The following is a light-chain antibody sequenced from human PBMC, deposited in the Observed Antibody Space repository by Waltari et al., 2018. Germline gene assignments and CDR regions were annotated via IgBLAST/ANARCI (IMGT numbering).Light chain of an antibody. CDR1: QGVSSNS. V-gene: IGKV3-20*01. CDR3: HYYGASPLFA. Sequence: EITLSKSQAPRSRSPGQEATLSCRASQGVSSNSLAWYQHIPRQAPRLLIYGASTRAPGIPERFSSRESGTDFTLTISRLEPEDFAVYYCHYYGASPLFAFGPGTKVDV. CDR2: GAS. J-gene: IGKJ3*01.